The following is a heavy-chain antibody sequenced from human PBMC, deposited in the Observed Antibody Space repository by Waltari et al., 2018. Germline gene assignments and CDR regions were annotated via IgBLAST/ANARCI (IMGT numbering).Heavy chain of an antibody. CDR3: ARRSSSGVFRALDM. J-gene: IGHJ3*02. V-gene: IGHV3-66*03. CDR1: GFTGSSTS. Sequence: EVQLVESGGGLIQPGGSLRLSCAASGFTGSSTSRGWVRQAPGKGLEWVAFISGDGTTQYYADSVKGRVTVSRDNSMNTVFLQMNTLRPEDTALYYCARRSSSGVFRALDMWGQGTMVSVSS. CDR2: ISGDGTTQ. D-gene: IGHD6-25*01.